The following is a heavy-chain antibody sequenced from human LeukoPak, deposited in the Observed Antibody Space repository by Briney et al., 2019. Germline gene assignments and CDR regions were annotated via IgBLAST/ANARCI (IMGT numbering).Heavy chain of an antibody. Sequence: ASVKVSCKASGYTFTSYGISWVRQAPGQGREGMGWISAYNGNTNYAQKLQGRVTMTTDTSTSTAYMELRSLRSDDTAVYYCARVRYFDLRGYYYYYMDVWGKGTTVTISS. D-gene: IGHD3-9*01. CDR3: ARVRYFDLRGYYYYYMDV. J-gene: IGHJ6*03. V-gene: IGHV1-18*01. CDR1: GYTFTSYG. CDR2: ISAYNGNT.